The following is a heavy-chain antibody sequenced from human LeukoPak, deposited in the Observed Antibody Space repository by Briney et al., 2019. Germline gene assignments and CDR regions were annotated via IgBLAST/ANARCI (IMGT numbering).Heavy chain of an antibody. CDR3: ARARGSTYYYGSGPYYYYGMDV. J-gene: IGHJ6*04. CDR1: GGTFSSYA. V-gene: IGHV1-69*06. Sequence: SVKVSCKASGGTFSSYAISWVRQAPGQGLEWMGGIIPIFGTANYAQKFQGRVTITADKSTSTAHMELSSLRSEDTAVYYCARARGSTYYYGSGPYYYYGMDVWGKGTTVTVSS. D-gene: IGHD3-10*01. CDR2: IIPIFGTA.